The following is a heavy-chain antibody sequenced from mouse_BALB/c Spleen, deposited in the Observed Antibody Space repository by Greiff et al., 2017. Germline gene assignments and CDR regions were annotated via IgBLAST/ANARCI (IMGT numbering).Heavy chain of an antibody. J-gene: IGHJ3*01. D-gene: IGHD2-4*01. Sequence: VQLQQSGAELAKPGASVKMSCKASGYTFTSYWMHWVKQRPGQGLEWIGYINPSTGYTEYNQKFKDKATLTADKSSSTAYMQLSSLTSEDSAVYYCARGDYNDFFAYWGQGTLVTVSA. V-gene: IGHV1-7*01. CDR1: GYTFTSYW. CDR3: ARGDYNDFFAY. CDR2: INPSTGYT.